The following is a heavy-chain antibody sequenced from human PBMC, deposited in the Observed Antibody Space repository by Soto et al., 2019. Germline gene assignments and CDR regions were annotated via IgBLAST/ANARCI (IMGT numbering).Heavy chain of an antibody. CDR3: ARAVAYCGSDCTFDY. D-gene: IGHD2-21*02. CDR1: GGTFSSYA. J-gene: IGHJ4*02. V-gene: IGHV1-69*01. Sequence: QVQLVQSGAEVKKPGSSVKVSCKASGGTFSSYAISWVRQAPGQGLEWMGDIIPSFGTANYAQKFHGSVTITADESTSTAYMELRSLRSEDTAVYYCARAVAYCGSDCTFDYWGQGTLVTVSS. CDR2: IIPSFGTA.